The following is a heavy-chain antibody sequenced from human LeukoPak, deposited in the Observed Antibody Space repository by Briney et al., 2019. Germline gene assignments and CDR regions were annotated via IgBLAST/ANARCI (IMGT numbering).Heavy chain of an antibody. CDR3: ARDGDCSSDSCYFDY. D-gene: IGHD2-2*01. CDR2: IYYSGIT. Sequence: PSETLSLTCTVSGGSISSSAYYWSWIRQHPGKGLEWIGYIYYSGITYYNPSLKSRVTISVDTSKNQFSLNLSSVTAADTAVYYCARDGDCSSDSCYFDYWGQGILITVSS. V-gene: IGHV4-31*03. CDR1: GGSISSSAYY. J-gene: IGHJ4*02.